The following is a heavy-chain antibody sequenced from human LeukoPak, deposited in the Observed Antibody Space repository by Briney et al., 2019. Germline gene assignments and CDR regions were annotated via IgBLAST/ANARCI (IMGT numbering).Heavy chain of an antibody. CDR3: ARGVAS. Sequence: SETLSLTCTVSGGSISSYYWSWIRQPPGKELEWIGYVSYSGSTNYNPSLKSRVTISVDTSKNQFSLKLSSVTAADTAMYYCARGVASWGQGTLVTVSS. CDR2: VSYSGST. CDR1: GGSISSYY. V-gene: IGHV4-59*08. J-gene: IGHJ4*02.